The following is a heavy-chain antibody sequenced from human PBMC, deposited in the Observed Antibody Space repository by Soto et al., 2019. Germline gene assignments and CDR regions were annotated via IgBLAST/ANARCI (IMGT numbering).Heavy chain of an antibody. CDR1: GGSISGYY. V-gene: IGHV4-59*01. J-gene: IGHJ4*02. D-gene: IGHD3-16*02. CDR3: STVTPVIIDY. Sequence: SETLSLTCTLSGGSISGYYWSWIRQPPGKGLEWIGYFYYSGSTSYNPSLKSRLTISVDTSKNQFSLRLTSVTAADTAVYYCSTVTPVIIDYWGQGTLVTVSS. CDR2: FYYSGST.